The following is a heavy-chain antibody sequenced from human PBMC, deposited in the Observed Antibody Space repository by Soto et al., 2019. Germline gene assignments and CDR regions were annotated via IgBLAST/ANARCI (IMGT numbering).Heavy chain of an antibody. V-gene: IGHV2-26*01. D-gene: IGHD6-13*01. CDR1: GFSLSNVRMG. J-gene: IGHJ4*02. CDR3: ARMLGSSWYSFFDY. Sequence: QVTLKESGPVLVKPTETLTLTCTVSGFSLSNVRMGVSWIRQPPGKALEWLAHIFSNDEKSYSTSPKSRLTNSKDTSKSQVVIAMTNMDPVDTATYYCARMLGSSWYSFFDYWGQGTLVTVSS. CDR2: IFSNDEK.